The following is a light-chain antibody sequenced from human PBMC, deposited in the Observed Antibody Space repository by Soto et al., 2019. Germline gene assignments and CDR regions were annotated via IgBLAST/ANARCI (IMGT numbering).Light chain of an antibody. CDR3: LSADSSGSYPEV. V-gene: IGLV3-16*01. CDR1: ALPKKY. J-gene: IGLJ2*01. CDR2: KDD. Sequence: SYELTQPPSVSVSLGQMARITCSGEALPKKYAYWYQQKPGQFPVLVIYKDDERPSGIPERFSGSSSGTIVTLIISGVQAEDEADYYCLSADSSGSYPEVFGGGTKLTVL.